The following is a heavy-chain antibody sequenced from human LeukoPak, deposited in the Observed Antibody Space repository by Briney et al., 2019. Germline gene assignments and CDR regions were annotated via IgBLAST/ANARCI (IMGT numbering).Heavy chain of an antibody. D-gene: IGHD2-2*01. CDR1: GFTFSSYW. CDR3: ARGGYCSSTSCSGIDY. V-gene: IGHV3-74*01. Sequence: GGSLRLSCAASGFTFSSYWMHWVRQAPGKGLVWVSCINTDGSSTSYADSVKGRFTISRDNAKNTLYLQMNSLRAEDTAVYYCARGGYCSSTSCSGIDYWGQGTLVTVSS. J-gene: IGHJ4*02. CDR2: INTDGSST.